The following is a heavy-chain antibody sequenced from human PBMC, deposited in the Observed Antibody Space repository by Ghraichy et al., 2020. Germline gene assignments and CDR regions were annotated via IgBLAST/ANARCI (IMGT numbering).Heavy chain of an antibody. CDR2: IYYSGST. V-gene: IGHV4-59*01. CDR3: ARDATPYYYDSRGYFDY. CDR1: GGSISSYY. J-gene: IGHJ4*02. D-gene: IGHD3-22*01. Sequence: SETLSLTCTVSGGSISSYYWSWIRQPPGKGLEWIGYIYYSGSTNYNPSLKSRVTISVDTSKNQFSLKLSSVTAADTAVYYCARDATPYYYDSRGYFDYWGQGTLVTVSS.